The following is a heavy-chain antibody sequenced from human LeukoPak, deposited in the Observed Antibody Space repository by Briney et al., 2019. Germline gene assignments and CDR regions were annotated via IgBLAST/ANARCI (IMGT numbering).Heavy chain of an antibody. V-gene: IGHV3-49*03. D-gene: IGHD3-3*01. CDR2: IRSKAYGGTT. Sequence: GGSLRLSCAASGFTFSSYAMSWFRQAPGKGLEWVGFIRSKAYGGTTEYAASVKGRFTISRDDSKSIAYLQMNSLKTEDTAVYYCTRDGRYDFWSGYSDYWGQGTLVTVSS. CDR1: GFTFSSYA. J-gene: IGHJ4*02. CDR3: TRDGRYDFWSGYSDY.